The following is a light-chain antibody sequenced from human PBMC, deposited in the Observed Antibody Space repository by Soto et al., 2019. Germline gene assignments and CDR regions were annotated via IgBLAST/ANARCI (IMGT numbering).Light chain of an antibody. CDR2: GSS. V-gene: IGKV3-20*01. CDR1: HDISSRH. CDR3: QLYGSSPRRT. Sequence: EIVLTQSPGTLSFSPGDRATLSCRASHDISSRHLAWYQQKPGQAPRLLIYGSSSRATGFPDRFSGIGSGTDFPRTISRMEPADFAVYFCQLYGSSPRRTFGGGTKVEIQ. J-gene: IGKJ4*01.